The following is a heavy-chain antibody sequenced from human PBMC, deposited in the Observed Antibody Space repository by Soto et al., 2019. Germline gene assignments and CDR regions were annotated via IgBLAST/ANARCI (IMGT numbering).Heavy chain of an antibody. D-gene: IGHD2-15*01. CDR2: IYWDDDA. Sequence: GLDLEWLALIYWDDDARYSPSLKSRLTITKDTSKNQVVLTMTNMDPVDTATYYCAHRSCSGGSCYSFFDCWGQGTLVTVSS. J-gene: IGHJ4*02. V-gene: IGHV2-5*02. CDR3: AHRSCSGGSCYSFFDC.